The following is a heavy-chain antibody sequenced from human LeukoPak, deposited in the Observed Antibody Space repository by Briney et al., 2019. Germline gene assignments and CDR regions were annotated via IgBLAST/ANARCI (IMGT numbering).Heavy chain of an antibody. D-gene: IGHD2-8*01. CDR3: ARLQISAFYCTNGVCYRRYSSGWYFPYYFDY. J-gene: IGHJ4*02. Sequence: KPSETLSLTCTVSGGSISSYYWSWIRQPPGKGLEWIGEINHSGSTNYNPSLKSRVTISVDTSKNQFSLKLSSVTAADTAVYYCARLQISAFYCTNGVCYRRYSSGWYFPYYFDYWGQGTLVTVSS. CDR1: GGSISSYY. V-gene: IGHV4-34*01. CDR2: INHSGST.